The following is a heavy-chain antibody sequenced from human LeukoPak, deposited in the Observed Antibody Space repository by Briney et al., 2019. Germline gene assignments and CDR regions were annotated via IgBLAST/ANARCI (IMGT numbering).Heavy chain of an antibody. V-gene: IGHV4-34*01. CDR2: INHSGST. Sequence: PSETLSLTCAIYGGSFSGYYWSWIRQPPGKGLEWIGEINHSGSTNYNPSLKSRVAISVDTSKNQFSLKLSSVTAADTAVYYCARVGADGSGFLFDYWGQGTLVTVSS. D-gene: IGHD3-10*01. CDR1: GGSFSGYY. J-gene: IGHJ4*02. CDR3: ARVGADGSGFLFDY.